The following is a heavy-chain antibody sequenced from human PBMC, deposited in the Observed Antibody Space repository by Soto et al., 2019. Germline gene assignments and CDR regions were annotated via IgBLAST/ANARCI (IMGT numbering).Heavy chain of an antibody. CDR1: GCSFTSYW. Sequence: PGESLKISCKGSGCSFTSYWIGWVRQMPGKGLEWMGIIYPGDSDTRYSPSFQGQVTISADKSISTAYLQWSSLKASDTAMYYCARQGSSAVYYYYGMDVWGQGTTVTVSS. CDR3: ARQGSSAVYYYYGMDV. D-gene: IGHD6-6*01. V-gene: IGHV5-51*01. CDR2: IYPGDSDT. J-gene: IGHJ6*02.